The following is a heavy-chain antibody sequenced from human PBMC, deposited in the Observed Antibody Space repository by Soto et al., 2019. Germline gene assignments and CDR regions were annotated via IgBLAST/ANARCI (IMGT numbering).Heavy chain of an antibody. D-gene: IGHD1-26*01. Sequence: PGGSLRLSCSVSGITFSSYSMTWVRQAPGKGLEWVSSISSSSSNIYYADSLKGRFTISRDNAKNSLYLQMNSLRAEDTAVYYCTRDGAYSGSPHVAFDIWAQGTMVTVSS. J-gene: IGHJ3*02. CDR1: GITFSSYS. V-gene: IGHV3-21*01. CDR3: TRDGAYSGSPHVAFDI. CDR2: ISSSSSNI.